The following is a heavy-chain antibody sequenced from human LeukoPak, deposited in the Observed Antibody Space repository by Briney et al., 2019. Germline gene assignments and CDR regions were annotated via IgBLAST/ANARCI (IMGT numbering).Heavy chain of an antibody. V-gene: IGHV3-33*01. Sequence: GGSLRLSCAASGFTFSSYGMHWVRQAPGKGLEWVAVIWYDGSIKYYADSVKGRFTISRDNSKNTLYLQMNSLRAEDTAVYYSARDKNYNILTGYSPPWGQGTLVTVSS. CDR1: GFTFSSYG. D-gene: IGHD3-9*01. CDR3: ARDKNYNILTGYSPP. CDR2: IWYDGSIK. J-gene: IGHJ5*02.